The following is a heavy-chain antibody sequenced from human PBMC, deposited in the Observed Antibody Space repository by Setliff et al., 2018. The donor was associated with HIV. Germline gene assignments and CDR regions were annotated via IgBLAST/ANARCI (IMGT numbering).Heavy chain of an antibody. V-gene: IGHV4-61*01. CDR3: ARGHCSGTNCYGVDYYGMDV. J-gene: IGHJ6*02. CDR2: ISYSGST. D-gene: IGHD2-2*01. CDR1: GGSITSGNYY. Sequence: PEETLSLTCNASGGSITSGNYYWTWIRQPPGKGLEWIGYISYSGSTNYNPSLKSRVTISVDTSKNQFSLKLTSVTAADTAVYYCARGHCSGTNCYGVDYYGMDVWGQGTTVTVSS.